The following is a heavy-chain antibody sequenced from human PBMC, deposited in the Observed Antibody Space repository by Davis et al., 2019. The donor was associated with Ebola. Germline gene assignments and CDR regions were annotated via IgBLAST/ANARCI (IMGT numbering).Heavy chain of an antibody. V-gene: IGHV4-59*08. Sequence: SETLSLTCTVSGGSISSYYWSWIRQPPGKGLEWIGYIYYSGSTNYNPSLKSRVTISVDTSKNQFSLKLSSVTAADTAVYYCAGQRGYSGYGRFDYWGQGTLVTVSS. CDR3: AGQRGYSGYGRFDY. J-gene: IGHJ4*02. CDR2: IYYSGST. CDR1: GGSISSYY. D-gene: IGHD5-12*01.